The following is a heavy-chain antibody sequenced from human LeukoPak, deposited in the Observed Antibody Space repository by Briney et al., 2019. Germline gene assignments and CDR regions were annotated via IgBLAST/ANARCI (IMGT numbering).Heavy chain of an antibody. CDR2: ISGSGGST. D-gene: IGHD3-22*01. V-gene: IGHV3-23*01. CDR1: GFTFSSYA. J-gene: IGHJ4*02. Sequence: KSGGPLRLSCAASGFTFSSYAMSWVRQAPGKGLEWVSAISGSGGSTYYADSVKGRFTISRDNSKNTLYLQMNSLRAEDTAVYYCAKPPLYYYDSSGYYIDYWGQGTLVTVSS. CDR3: AKPPLYYYDSSGYYIDY.